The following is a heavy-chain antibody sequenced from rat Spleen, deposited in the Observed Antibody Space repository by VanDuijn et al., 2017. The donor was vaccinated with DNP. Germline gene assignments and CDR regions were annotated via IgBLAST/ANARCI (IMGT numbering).Heavy chain of an antibody. CDR1: GYSITRNY. D-gene: IGHD1-6*01. J-gene: IGHJ1*01. CDR2: ISYSGTT. CDR3: ARGDILRSFDY. Sequence: EVHLQESGPGLVQPSQSLSLTCSVTGYSITRNYWGWIRKFPRNKMEYIGHISYSGTTNYNPSLKSRISITRDSSKNQFFLQVNSVTTEDTATYYCARGDILRSFDYWGPGTMVTVSS. V-gene: IGHV3-1*01.